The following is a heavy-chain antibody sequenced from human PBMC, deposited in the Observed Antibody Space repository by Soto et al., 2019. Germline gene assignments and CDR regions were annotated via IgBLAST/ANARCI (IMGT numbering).Heavy chain of an antibody. CDR1: GVTFSSYA. V-gene: IGHV3-23*01. CDR3: AANSGDLSVYFDY. J-gene: IGHJ4*02. CDR2: ITGSGGST. D-gene: IGHD7-27*01. Sequence: EVQLLESGGGLVQPGGSLRLSCAASGVTFSSYAMSWVRQAPGKGLEWVSAITGSGGSTYYADSVKGRFTISRDNSKKPMYLHMNSLTDEDTAVYYCAANSGDLSVYFDYWGQGTLVTVSS.